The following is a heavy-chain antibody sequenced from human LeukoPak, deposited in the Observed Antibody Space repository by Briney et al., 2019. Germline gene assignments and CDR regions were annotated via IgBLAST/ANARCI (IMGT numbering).Heavy chain of an antibody. D-gene: IGHD3-16*01. CDR3: VRDNGGEHL. Sequence: GGSLRLSCAASGFTFSSYGMHWVRQAPGKGLEWVAVISYDGSNKYYADSVKGRFTISRDNSKNTLYLQMNSLRAEDTAVYYCVRDNGGEHLWGQGTLVTVSS. CDR1: GFTFSSYG. CDR2: ISYDGSNK. J-gene: IGHJ4*02. V-gene: IGHV3-30*03.